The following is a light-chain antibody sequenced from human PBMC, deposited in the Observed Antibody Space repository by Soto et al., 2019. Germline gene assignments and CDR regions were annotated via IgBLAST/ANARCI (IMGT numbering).Light chain of an antibody. CDR1: SSDVGDYKY. V-gene: IGLV2-8*01. J-gene: IGLJ2*01. CDR3: SSYAGSNNLI. Sequence: QSALTQPPSASGSSGQSVSISCTGTSSDVGDYKYVSWYQQHPGKAPTLMIYEVSKRPSGFPDRFSGSKSGNTASLTVSGLQAEDEADYYCSSYAGSNNLIFGGGTKLTVL. CDR2: EVS.